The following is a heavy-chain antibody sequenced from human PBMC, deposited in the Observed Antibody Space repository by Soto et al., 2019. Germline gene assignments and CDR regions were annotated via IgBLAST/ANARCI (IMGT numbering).Heavy chain of an antibody. CDR1: GGTFSSYA. J-gene: IGHJ6*02. Sequence: SVKVSCKASGGTFSSYAISWVRQAPGQGLEWMGGIIPIFGTANYAQKFQGRVTITADESTSTAYMELSSLRSEDTAVYYCAGGYDFWSGPDPPYYYYYGMDVWGQGTTVTVSS. V-gene: IGHV1-69*13. CDR3: AGGYDFWSGPDPPYYYYYGMDV. D-gene: IGHD3-3*01. CDR2: IIPIFGTA.